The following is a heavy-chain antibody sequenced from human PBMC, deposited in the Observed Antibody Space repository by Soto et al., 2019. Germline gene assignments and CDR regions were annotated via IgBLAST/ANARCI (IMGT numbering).Heavy chain of an antibody. J-gene: IGHJ6*02. V-gene: IGHV4-59*08. CDR1: GGSISSYY. CDR3: ARLYYGSGRYYYYGMDV. Sequence: SETLSLTCTVSGGSISSYYWSWIRQPPGKGLEWIGYIYYSGSTNYNPSLKSRVTISVDTSKNQFSLELSSVTATDTAVYYCARLYYGSGRYYYYGMDVWGQGTTVTVSS. D-gene: IGHD3-10*01. CDR2: IYYSGST.